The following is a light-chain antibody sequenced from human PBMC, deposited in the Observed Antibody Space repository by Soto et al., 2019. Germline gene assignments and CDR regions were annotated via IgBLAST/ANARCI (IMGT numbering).Light chain of an antibody. Sequence: DIALTQSPSFLSTSVGDRVTITCRASQAIRTYLAWYQQKPGRAPKLLIYAASTLQTGVPSRFSGSGSGTEFTLTISSLQPEDFATYYCQHLHSYPITFGQGTRLEIK. CDR2: AAS. CDR3: QHLHSYPIT. CDR1: QAIRTY. V-gene: IGKV1-9*01. J-gene: IGKJ5*01.